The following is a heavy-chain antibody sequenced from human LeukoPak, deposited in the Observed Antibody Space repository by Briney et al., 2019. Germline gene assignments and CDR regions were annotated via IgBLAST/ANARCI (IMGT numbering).Heavy chain of an antibody. J-gene: IGHJ5*02. Sequence: GGSLRLSCAASGFTFSGSAMHWVRQASGKGLEWVGRIRSKANSYATAYAASVKGRFTISRDDSKNTAYLQMNSLKTEDTAVYYCAKAPEQWLPPHWFDPWGQGTLVTVSS. V-gene: IGHV3-73*01. D-gene: IGHD6-19*01. CDR3: AKAPEQWLPPHWFDP. CDR2: IRSKANSYAT. CDR1: GFTFSGSA.